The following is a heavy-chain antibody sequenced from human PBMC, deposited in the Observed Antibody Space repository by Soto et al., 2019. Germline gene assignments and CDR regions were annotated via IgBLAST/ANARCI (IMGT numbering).Heavy chain of an antibody. CDR1: GFTFSSYA. CDR3: GKDGKVKQYYYYGMDV. J-gene: IGHJ6*02. CDR2: ISGSGGST. Sequence: EVQLLESGGGLVQPGGSLRLSCAASGFTFSSYAMSWVRQAPGKGLEWVSAISGSGGSTYYADSVKGRFTISRDNSTKTLYRQMSSLRAEDTAVYYCGKDGKVKQYYYYGMDVWGQGTTVIVSS. D-gene: IGHD2-15*01. V-gene: IGHV3-23*01.